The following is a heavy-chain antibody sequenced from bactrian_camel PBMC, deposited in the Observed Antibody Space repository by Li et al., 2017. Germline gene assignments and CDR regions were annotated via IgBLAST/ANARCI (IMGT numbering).Heavy chain of an antibody. Sequence: HVQLVESGGGSVQTGGSLRLSCAASGYTYSSICMGWFRQAPGKEREAVATIYIAYRPEDQRTYYVDSVKGRFTISKDNAKNTLYLQMNSLKPEDTAMYYCAAVLQGSWYLWRPADFRYWGQGTQVTVS. D-gene: IGHD6*01. CDR2: IYIAYRPEDQRT. CDR1: GYTYSSIC. J-gene: IGHJ6*01. CDR3: AAVLQGSWYLWRPADFRY. V-gene: IGHV3-2*01.